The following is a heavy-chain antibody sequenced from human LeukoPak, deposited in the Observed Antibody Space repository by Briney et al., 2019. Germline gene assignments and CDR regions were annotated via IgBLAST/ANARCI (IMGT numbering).Heavy chain of an antibody. CDR1: GYTFTSYY. CDR3: ASRSDGGDYGYYYYYYMDV. J-gene: IGHJ6*03. V-gene: IGHV1-46*01. D-gene: IGHD4-17*01. Sequence: GASVKVSCKASGYTFTSYYMHWVRQAPGQGLEWMGIINPSGGSTSYAQKFQGRVTMTRDMSTSTVYMELSSLRSEDTAVYYCASRSDGGDYGYYYYYYMDVWGKGTTVTVSS. CDR2: INPSGGST.